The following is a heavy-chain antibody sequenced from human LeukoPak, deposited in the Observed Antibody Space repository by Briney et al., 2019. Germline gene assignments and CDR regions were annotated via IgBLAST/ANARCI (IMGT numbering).Heavy chain of an antibody. V-gene: IGHV3-21*01. CDR1: GFTFSSYS. D-gene: IGHD3-10*01. J-gene: IGHJ5*02. Sequence: TGGSLRLSCAASGFTFSSYSMNWVRQAPGKGLEWVSSISSSSSYIYYADSVKGRFTISRDNAKNSLYLQMNSLRAEDTAVYYCARDQAMVRGVSGFDPWGQGTLVTVSS. CDR3: ARDQAMVRGVSGFDP. CDR2: ISSSSSYI.